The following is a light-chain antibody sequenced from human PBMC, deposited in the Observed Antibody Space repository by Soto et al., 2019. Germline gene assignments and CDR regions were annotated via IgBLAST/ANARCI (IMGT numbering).Light chain of an antibody. J-gene: IGKJ3*01. CDR3: QQYGRSLT. CDR1: QSVSSSS. Sequence: EIVLTQSPGTLSLSPGERATLSCRASQSVSSSSLAWYQQKPGQAPRLLIYGASSRATGIPDRFSGSGSGTDFTLTISRLEPEDFAVYYCQQYGRSLTFGPGTKVYIK. V-gene: IGKV3-20*01. CDR2: GAS.